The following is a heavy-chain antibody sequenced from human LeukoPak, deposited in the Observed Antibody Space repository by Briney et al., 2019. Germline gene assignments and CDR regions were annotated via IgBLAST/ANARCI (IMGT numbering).Heavy chain of an antibody. CDR3: ATDNEGGRSGLPYYFDY. D-gene: IGHD3-10*01. CDR2: ISYDGSNK. J-gene: IGHJ4*02. Sequence: GRSLRLSCAASGFTFSSYAMHWVRQAPGKGLEWVAVISYDGSNKYYADSVKGRFTISRDNSKNTLYLQMNSLRAEDTAVYYCATDNEGGRSGLPYYFDYWGQGTLVTVSS. V-gene: IGHV3-30-3*01. CDR1: GFTFSSYA.